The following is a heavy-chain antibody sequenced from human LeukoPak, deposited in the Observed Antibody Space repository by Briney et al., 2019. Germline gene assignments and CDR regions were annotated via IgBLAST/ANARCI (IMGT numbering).Heavy chain of an antibody. CDR1: SGSISYYY. J-gene: IGHJ5*02. CDR3: ARDRLQLQS. V-gene: IGHV4-59*01. D-gene: IGHD5-24*01. CDR2: IYYTGNT. Sequence: PSETLSLTCTVSSGSISYYYWNWIRQPPGKGLEWMGYIYYTGNTNYNPSLKSRVTISVDTSKNQFSLKLSSVTAADTAVYYCARDRLQLQSWGQGTLVTVSS.